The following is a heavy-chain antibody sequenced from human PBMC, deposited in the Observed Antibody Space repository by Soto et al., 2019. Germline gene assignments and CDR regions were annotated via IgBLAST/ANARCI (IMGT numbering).Heavy chain of an antibody. J-gene: IGHJ6*02. Sequence: GGALILSCAASGFTFSSYGMHWVRQAPGKGLEWVAVISYDGSNKYYADSVKGRFTISRDNSKNTLYLQMNSLRAEHTAVYYCAKESYPETWLNTYYYYGMAVWAPGT. D-gene: IGHD6-19*01. CDR3: AKESYPETWLNTYYYYGMAV. CDR1: GFTFSSYG. CDR2: ISYDGSNK. V-gene: IGHV3-30*18.